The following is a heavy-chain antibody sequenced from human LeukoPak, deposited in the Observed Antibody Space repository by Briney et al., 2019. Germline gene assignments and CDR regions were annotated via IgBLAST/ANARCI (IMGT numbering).Heavy chain of an antibody. D-gene: IGHD2-15*01. CDR3: ARTPNIVVVVAATWYFDL. Sequence: GGSLRLSCAASGFTFDDYAMHWVRQAPGKGLEWVSLISGDGGSTYYADSVKGRFTISRDNSKNTLYLQMNSLRAEDTAVYYCARTPNIVVVVAATWYFDLWGRGTLVTVSS. J-gene: IGHJ2*01. CDR1: GFTFDDYA. CDR2: ISGDGGST. V-gene: IGHV3-43*02.